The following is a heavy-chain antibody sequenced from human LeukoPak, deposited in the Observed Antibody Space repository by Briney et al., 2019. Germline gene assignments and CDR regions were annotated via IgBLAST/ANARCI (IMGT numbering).Heavy chain of an antibody. D-gene: IGHD2-2*01. CDR3: ARAGYCSSSSCYLHFDH. V-gene: IGHV3-23*01. Sequence: PGGSLRLSCVGSGFTFRSHAMSWVRQAPEKGLEFVSGIYENGGTTYYADSVKGRFTISRDDSKNTLFLQMNSLRVEDTAMYHCARAGYCSSSSCYLHFDHWGQGTLVTVSS. J-gene: IGHJ4*02. CDR1: GFTFRSHA. CDR2: IYENGGTT.